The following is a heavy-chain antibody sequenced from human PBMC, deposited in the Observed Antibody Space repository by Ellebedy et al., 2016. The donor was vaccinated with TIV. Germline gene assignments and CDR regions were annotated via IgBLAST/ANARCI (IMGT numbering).Heavy chain of an antibody. J-gene: IGHJ4*02. D-gene: IGHD4-17*01. CDR1: GFTFDDYA. Sequence: PGGSLRLSCAASGFTFDDYAMHWVRQAPGKGLEWVSGLSWNSGSIVYADSVKGRFTISRDNAKNSLYLQMNSLRDEDTALYYCAKDPGRGLNYKYFDSWGQGALVTVSS. V-gene: IGHV3-9*01. CDR2: LSWNSGSI. CDR3: AKDPGRGLNYKYFDS.